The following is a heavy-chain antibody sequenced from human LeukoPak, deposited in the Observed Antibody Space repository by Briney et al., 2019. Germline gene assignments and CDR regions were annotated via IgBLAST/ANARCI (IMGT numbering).Heavy chain of an antibody. CDR2: IHHSGST. J-gene: IGHJ6*03. D-gene: IGHD4/OR15-4a*01. CDR3: ARHRCCHYYYYYMDV. CDR1: DGSISNDNW. V-gene: IGHV4-4*02. Sequence: SETLSLTCAVSDGSISNDNWWSWVRQPPGKGLEWIGEIHHSGSTNFNPSLKNRVTISVDTSKNQFSLKLSSVTAADTAVYYCARHRCCHYYYYYMDVWGKGTTVTVSS.